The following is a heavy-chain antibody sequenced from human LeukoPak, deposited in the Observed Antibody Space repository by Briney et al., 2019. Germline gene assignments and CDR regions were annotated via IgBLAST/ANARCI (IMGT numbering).Heavy chain of an antibody. CDR1: GGTFNNSA. CDR3: ARDVHGDYGSGWFDP. D-gene: IGHD4-17*01. V-gene: IGHV1-69*05. Sequence: SVKVSCKTSGGTFNNSAISWVRQAPGQGLEWLRGIMPLFGTAGYAQEFQGRVTITKDESTRTVYLELTSLTSDDMAVYYCARDVHGDYGSGWFDPWGQRTLVSVSS. CDR2: IMPLFGTA. J-gene: IGHJ5*02.